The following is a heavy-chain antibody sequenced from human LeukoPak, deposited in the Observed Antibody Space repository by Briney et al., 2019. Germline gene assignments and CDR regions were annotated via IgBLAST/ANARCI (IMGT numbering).Heavy chain of an antibody. CDR1: GFTFSDTW. D-gene: IGHD5-12*01. CDR3: ARDYEGDYYYMDV. J-gene: IGHJ6*03. Sequence: GGSLRLSCAASGFTFSDTWMHWVRQAPGKGLVWVSRIRSDGSDTRYAESVKGRFTISRDNAKNTLYLQMNSLRAEDTAVYYCARDYEGDYYYMDVWGKGTTVTVSS. CDR2: IRSDGSDT. V-gene: IGHV3-74*01.